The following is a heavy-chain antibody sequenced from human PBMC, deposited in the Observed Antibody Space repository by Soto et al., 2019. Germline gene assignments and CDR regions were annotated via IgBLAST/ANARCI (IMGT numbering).Heavy chain of an antibody. CDR1: GGTFSSYA. D-gene: IGHD2-15*01. J-gene: IGHJ3*02. CDR3: QLGVGYCSGGSCYPDAFDI. Sequence: VASVKVSCKASGGTFSSYAISWVRQAPGQGLEWMGGIIPIFGTANYAQKFQGRVTITADESTSTAYMELSSLRSEDTAVYYCQLGVGYCSGGSCYPDAFDIWGQGTMVTVSS. V-gene: IGHV1-69*13. CDR2: IIPIFGTA.